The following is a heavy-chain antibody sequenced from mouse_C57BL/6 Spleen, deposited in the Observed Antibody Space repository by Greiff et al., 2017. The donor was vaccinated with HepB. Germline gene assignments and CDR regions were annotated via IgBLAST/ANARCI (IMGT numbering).Heavy chain of an antibody. CDR3: ARAPLTSRYFDV. CDR2: ISDGGSYT. D-gene: IGHD5-1*01. V-gene: IGHV5-4*03. J-gene: IGHJ1*03. CDR1: GFTFSSYA. Sequence: DVMLVESGGGLVKPGGSLKLSCAASGFTFSSYAMSWVRQTPEKRLEWVATISDGGSYTYYPDKVKGRFTISRDNAKNNLYLQMSHLQSEDTAMYYCARAPLTSRYFDVWGTGTTVTVSS.